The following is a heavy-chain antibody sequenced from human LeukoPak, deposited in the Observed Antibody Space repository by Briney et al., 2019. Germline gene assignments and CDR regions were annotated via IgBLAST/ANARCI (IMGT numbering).Heavy chain of an antibody. V-gene: IGHV4-39*01. Sequence: SETLSLTCTVSGGSISSSGYNWGWIRQPPGRGLEWNGSIYYSGSTYYNPSLKSRVTISVDTSKNQFSLKLNSVTAADTAVYYCARLGVVVAATQIDHWGQGTLVTVSS. CDR3: ARLGVVVAATQIDH. J-gene: IGHJ4*02. CDR2: IYYSGST. D-gene: IGHD2-15*01. CDR1: GGSISSSGYN.